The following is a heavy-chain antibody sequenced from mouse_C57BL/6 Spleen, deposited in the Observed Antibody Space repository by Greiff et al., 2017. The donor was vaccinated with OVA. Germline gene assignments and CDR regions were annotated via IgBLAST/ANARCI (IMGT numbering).Heavy chain of an antibody. D-gene: IGHD1-1*01. CDR2: IDPNSVGT. Sequence: VQLQQPGAELVKPGASVTLSCKASGYTFTSYWMPWVKQRPGRGLEWIGRIDPNSVGTTYNEKFKSKATLTVDKPSSTAYMQLSSLTSEDSAVYYCARGDYYGSSPYYFDYWGQGTTRTVSS. V-gene: IGHV1-72*01. CDR1: GYTFTSYW. CDR3: ARGDYYGSSPYYFDY. J-gene: IGHJ2*01.